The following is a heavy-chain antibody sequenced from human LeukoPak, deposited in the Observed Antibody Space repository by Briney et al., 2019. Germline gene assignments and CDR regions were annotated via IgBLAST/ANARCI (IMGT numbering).Heavy chain of an antibody. Sequence: SETLSLTCTVSGVSISGNYWSWIRQPPGKGLEWIGYIFYTGSTNYNPSLQSRVTILLDTSKNQFSLKLSSVTAADTAVYYCARFSSSWYRLLDYYMDVWGKGTTVTISS. D-gene: IGHD6-13*01. J-gene: IGHJ6*03. CDR1: GVSISGNY. V-gene: IGHV4-59*08. CDR2: IFYTGST. CDR3: ARFSSSWYRLLDYYMDV.